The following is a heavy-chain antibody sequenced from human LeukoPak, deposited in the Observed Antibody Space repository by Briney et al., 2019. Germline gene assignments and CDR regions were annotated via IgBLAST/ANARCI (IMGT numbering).Heavy chain of an antibody. V-gene: IGHV4-30-4*01. Sequence: SQTLSLTCTVSGGSISSGDYCWSWIRQPPGKGLEWIGYIYYSGSTYYNPSLKSRVTISVDTSKNQFSLKLSSVTAADTAVYYCARDGPDILTGYYFFDYWGQGTLVTVSS. D-gene: IGHD3-9*01. J-gene: IGHJ4*02. CDR3: ARDGPDILTGYYFFDY. CDR1: GGSISSGDYC. CDR2: IYYSGST.